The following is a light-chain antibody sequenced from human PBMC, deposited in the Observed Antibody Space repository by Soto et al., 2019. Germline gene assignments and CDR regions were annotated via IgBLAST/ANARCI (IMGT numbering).Light chain of an antibody. J-gene: IGLJ2*01. Sequence: QSVLTQPASVSGSPGQSITISCTGTSSDIGNYDFVSWYQQVPGTAPKAMIYKVSSRPSGVSNRFSGSNAGNTASLTISGLQAEDEAYYYCSSYTTSTAFILFGGGTKLTVL. CDR3: SSYTTSTAFIL. CDR2: KVS. V-gene: IGLV2-14*01. CDR1: SSDIGNYDF.